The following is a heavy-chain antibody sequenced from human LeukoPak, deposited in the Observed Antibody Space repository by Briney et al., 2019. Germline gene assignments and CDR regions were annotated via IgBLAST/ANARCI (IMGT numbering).Heavy chain of an antibody. CDR2: ISSSSSYI. CDR3: ARGRPYYDFWSGYYTEYFQH. CDR1: GFTFSSYS. Sequence: PGGSLRLSCAASGFTFSSYSMNWVRQAPGKGLEWASSISSSSSYIYYADSVKGRFTISRDNAKNSLYLQMNSLRAEDTAVYYCARGRPYYDFWSGYYTEYFQHWGQGTLVTVSS. D-gene: IGHD3-3*01. V-gene: IGHV3-21*01. J-gene: IGHJ1*01.